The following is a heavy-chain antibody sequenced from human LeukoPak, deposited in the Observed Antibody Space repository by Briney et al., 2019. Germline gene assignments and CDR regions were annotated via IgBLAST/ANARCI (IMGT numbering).Heavy chain of an antibody. CDR3: ARQQSSSFLRRGYIES. D-gene: IGHD6-13*01. CDR2: IFYSGST. V-gene: IGHV4-59*08. CDR1: GGSITTYY. J-gene: IGHJ4*02. Sequence: SETLSLTCTVSGGSITTYYWSWIRQPPGKGLEWIGFIFYSGSTNYNPSLKSRVTISLNTSKTQFSLKLTSVTAADTAVYYCARQQSSSFLRRGYIESWGQGTLVTVSS.